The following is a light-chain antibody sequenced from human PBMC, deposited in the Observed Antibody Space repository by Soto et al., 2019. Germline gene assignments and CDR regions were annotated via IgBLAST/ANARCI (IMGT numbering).Light chain of an antibody. CDR1: SSDVGGYNY. V-gene: IGLV2-14*01. CDR2: EVS. J-gene: IGLJ3*02. Sequence: QSVLTQPASVSGSPGQSITISCTGTSSDVGGYNYVSWYQQHVSWYQQHPGKAPKLMIYEVSNRPSGVSNRFSGSKSGNTASLTISGLQAEDEADYYCSSYTSSSTPFIWVFGGGTKLTVL. CDR3: SSYTSSSTPFIWV.